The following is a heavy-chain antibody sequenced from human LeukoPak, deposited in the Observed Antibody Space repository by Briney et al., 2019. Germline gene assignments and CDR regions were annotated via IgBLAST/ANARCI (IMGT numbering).Heavy chain of an antibody. D-gene: IGHD3-10*01. CDR3: ARASGELPFDY. V-gene: IGHV3-48*04. CDR2: ISSSGSTI. Sequence: AGGCLRLACAASGFTFSMHGRDWGRHAGGKGREWVSYISSSGSTIYYADSVKGRFTISRDNAKTSLYLHMNRLRAEDPAVYYCARASGELPFDYWGQGTLVTVSS. J-gene: IGHJ4*02. CDR1: GFTFSMHG.